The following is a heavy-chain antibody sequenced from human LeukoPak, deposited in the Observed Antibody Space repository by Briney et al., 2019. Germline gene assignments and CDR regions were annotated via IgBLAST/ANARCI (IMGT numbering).Heavy chain of an antibody. Sequence: GASVKVSFKASGYTFTSYGISWVRQAHAQGLEWMGCSSAYNGNTNYSQKLQGRVTITTDTSTSTAYMELRSLRSDDTAVYYCARAAKYYDIFGGWGQGTMVTVSS. D-gene: IGHD3-9*01. CDR2: SSAYNGNT. CDR1: GYTFTSYG. J-gene: IGHJ3*01. V-gene: IGHV1-18*01. CDR3: ARAAKYYDIFGG.